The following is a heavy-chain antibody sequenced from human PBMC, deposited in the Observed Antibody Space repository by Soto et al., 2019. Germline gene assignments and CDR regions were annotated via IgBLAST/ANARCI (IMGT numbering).Heavy chain of an antibody. CDR1: GFTFSSYW. J-gene: IGHJ6*02. V-gene: IGHV3-7*04. CDR3: ARFYYDSSGYLPSPYYYYYGMDV. CDR2: IKQDGSEK. Sequence: PGGSLRLSCAASGFTFSSYWMSWVRQAPGKGLEWVANIKQDGSEKYYVDSVKGRFTISRDNAKNSLYLQMNSLRAEDTAAYYCARFYYDSSGYLPSPYYYYYGMDVWGQGTTVTVSS. D-gene: IGHD3-22*01.